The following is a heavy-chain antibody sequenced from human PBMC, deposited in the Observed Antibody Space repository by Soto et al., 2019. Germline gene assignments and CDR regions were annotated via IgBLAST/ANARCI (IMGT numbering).Heavy chain of an antibody. Sequence: PGGSLRLSCAASGFTFSSYSMNWVRQAPGKGLEWVSSISSSSSYIYYADSVKGRFTISRDNAKNSLYLQMNSLRAEDTAVYYCARRDQLPHPAPLYNWFDPWGQGTLVTVSS. V-gene: IGHV3-21*01. J-gene: IGHJ5*02. D-gene: IGHD2-2*01. CDR1: GFTFSSYS. CDR3: ARRDQLPHPAPLYNWFDP. CDR2: ISSSSSYI.